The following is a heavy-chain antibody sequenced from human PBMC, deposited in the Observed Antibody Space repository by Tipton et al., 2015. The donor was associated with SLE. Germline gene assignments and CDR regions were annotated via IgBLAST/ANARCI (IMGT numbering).Heavy chain of an antibody. CDR3: AREGLGNGFDI. J-gene: IGHJ3*02. V-gene: IGHV4-30-4*01. Sequence: TLSLTCTVSGGSISSDDYYWNWIRQPPGKGLEWIGYIYYSGSTYYNPSLKSRVTISVDTSKNQFSLKLSSVTAADTAVYYCAREGLGNGFDIWGQGTMVTVSS. D-gene: IGHD7-27*01. CDR2: IYYSGST. CDR1: GGSISSDDYY.